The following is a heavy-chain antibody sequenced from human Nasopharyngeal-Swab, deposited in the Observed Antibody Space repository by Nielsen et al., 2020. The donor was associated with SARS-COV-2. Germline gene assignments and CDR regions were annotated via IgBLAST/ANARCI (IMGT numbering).Heavy chain of an antibody. CDR1: GFAFDDYG. D-gene: IGHD3-10*01. CDR2: ITWNSGSK. V-gene: IGHV3-9*01. Sequence: LRLSCAASGFAFDDYGMHWVRQVPGKGLEWVSAITWNSGSKDYADSLKGRFTISRDNAKNSLYLQMNSLRADDTALYYCAKDIGVYYYMDVWGKGTTVTVSS. CDR3: AKDIGVYYYMDV. J-gene: IGHJ6*03.